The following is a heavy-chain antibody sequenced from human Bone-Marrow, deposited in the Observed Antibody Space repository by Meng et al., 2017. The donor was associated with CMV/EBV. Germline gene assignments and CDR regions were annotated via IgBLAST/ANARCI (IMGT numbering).Heavy chain of an antibody. V-gene: IGHV1-2*02. Sequence: ASVKVSCKASGYTFTGYYMHWVRQAPGQGLEWMGWINPNSGGTNYAQKFQGRVTMTRDTSISTAYMELSRLRSDDTAVYYCARGKRMIRYFDWGFGWFDPWGQGTLVTVSS. CDR2: INPNSGGT. CDR3: ARGKRMIRYFDWGFGWFDP. CDR1: GYTFTGYY. J-gene: IGHJ5*02. D-gene: IGHD3-9*01.